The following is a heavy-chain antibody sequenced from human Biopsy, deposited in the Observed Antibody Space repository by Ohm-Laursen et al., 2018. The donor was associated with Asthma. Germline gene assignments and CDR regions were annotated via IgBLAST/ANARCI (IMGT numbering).Heavy chain of an antibody. CDR2: IDPNSGGT. CDR1: GYPFTDYY. CDR3: ARIKIRIGAGTDRYFDL. Sequence: GASVKVSCKASGYPFTDYYVHWVRQALGQGLEWMGRIDPNSGGTNYAQKFLGRVTMTRDTYVNTAFMVLSRLRSDDTAVYYCARIKIRIGAGTDRYFDLWGRGTLVTVSS. V-gene: IGHV1-2*06. J-gene: IGHJ2*01. D-gene: IGHD3-16*01.